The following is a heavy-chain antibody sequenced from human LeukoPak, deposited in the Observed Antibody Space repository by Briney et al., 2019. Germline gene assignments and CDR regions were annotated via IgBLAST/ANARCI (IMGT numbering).Heavy chain of an antibody. J-gene: IGHJ2*01. CDR2: INPSGGST. CDR3: ARSGSSGWYHFDL. Sequence: GASVTVSCKASVYTFTKYYIHWVRQAPGQGRKWMGVINPSGGSTSYAQKFQGRVTMTRDTYTSTVYMELSSLRSDDTAVYYCARSGSSGWYHFDLWGRGTLVTVSS. D-gene: IGHD6-19*01. V-gene: IGHV1-46*01. CDR1: VYTFTKYY.